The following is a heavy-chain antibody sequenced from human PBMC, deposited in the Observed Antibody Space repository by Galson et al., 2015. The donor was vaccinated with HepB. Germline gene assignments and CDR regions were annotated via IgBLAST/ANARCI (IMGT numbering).Heavy chain of an antibody. CDR3: ATDLTGWASF. Sequence: SVKVSCKVSGNTLPEVSMHWVRQAPGTGLEWMGGFDQEEGETVYAQMFQGRVTLTEDTSTDTAYMEPSSLRSEDTTVYYCATDLTGWASFWGQGTLVTVSS. CDR2: FDQEEGET. CDR1: GNTLPEVS. V-gene: IGHV1-24*01. D-gene: IGHD3-9*01. J-gene: IGHJ4*02.